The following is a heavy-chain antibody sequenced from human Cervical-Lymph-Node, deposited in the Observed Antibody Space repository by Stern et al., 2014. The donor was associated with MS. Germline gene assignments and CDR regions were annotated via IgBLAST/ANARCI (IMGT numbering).Heavy chain of an antibody. V-gene: IGHV3-15*01. CDR1: GFTFTNAW. CDR3: SRSILTGGGYYKA. CDR2: IKSKTDGGTT. Sequence: VQLGQSGGGLVKPGGSLRLSCAASGFTFTNAWMSWVRQAPGKGLEWVGRIKSKTDGGTTDYATPVKGRFTISRDDSKNTLYLQMNSLKTEDTAVYYCSRSILTGGGYYKAWGQGTLVTVSS. J-gene: IGHJ5*02. D-gene: IGHD1-14*01.